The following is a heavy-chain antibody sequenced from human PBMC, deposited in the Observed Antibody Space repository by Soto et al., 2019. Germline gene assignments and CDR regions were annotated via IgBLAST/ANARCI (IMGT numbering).Heavy chain of an antibody. D-gene: IGHD5-12*01. J-gene: IGHJ4*02. CDR2: INHSGST. CDR1: GGSFSGYY. Sequence: SETLSLTCAVYGGSFSGYYWTWIRQPPGTGLEWIGEINHSGSTNYNPSLKSRVTISVDTSKNQFSLKLTSVTAADTAVYYCAAGGGLPRYYWGQGNLVTVSS. V-gene: IGHV4-34*01. CDR3: AAGGGLPRYY.